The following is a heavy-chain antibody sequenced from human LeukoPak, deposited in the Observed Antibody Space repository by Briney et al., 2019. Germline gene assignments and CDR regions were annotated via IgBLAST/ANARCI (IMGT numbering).Heavy chain of an antibody. D-gene: IGHD4-17*01. CDR3: VKAPTVTTAGVGYYFDY. J-gene: IGHJ4*02. Sequence: TGRSLRLSCAASGFTFSAYGMHWVRQAPGKGLEYVSGISSNGGSTYYTDSVKGRFTVSRDNSKNTLYLQMSSLRAEDTAVYYCVKAPTVTTAGVGYYFDYWGQGTLVTVSS. CDR1: GFTFSAYG. V-gene: IGHV3-64D*06. CDR2: ISSNGGST.